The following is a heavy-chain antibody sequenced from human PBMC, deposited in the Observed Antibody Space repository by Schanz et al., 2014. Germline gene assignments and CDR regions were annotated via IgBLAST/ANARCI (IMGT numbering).Heavy chain of an antibody. D-gene: IGHD1-7*01. CDR2: INSDGTTT. CDR1: GFTFSTYW. V-gene: IGHV3-74*01. CDR3: AMGGYQLHH. J-gene: IGHJ4*02. Sequence: EVQVLESGEGLVEAGGSLRLSCAASGFTFSTYWMHWVRQAPGKGLVWVSHINSDGTTTTYADSVKGRFTISRDNSKNILTMQMSSLRAEDTAVYYCAMGGYQLHHWGQGTLVTVSS.